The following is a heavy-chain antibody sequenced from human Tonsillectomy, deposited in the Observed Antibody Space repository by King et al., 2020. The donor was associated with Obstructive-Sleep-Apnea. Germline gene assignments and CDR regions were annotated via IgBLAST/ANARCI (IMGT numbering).Heavy chain of an antibody. J-gene: IGHJ6*02. D-gene: IGHD2-15*01. CDR2: ISWNSGRI. CDR1: GFNLDDYA. CDR3: AKDKAANYFYGMDV. Sequence: VQLVESGGGLVQPGRSLRLSCAASGFNLDDYAMHWVRQAPGKGLEWVSGISWNSGRIGYADSVKGRFTISRANAKNSLYLRMNSLRVVDTAFYYCAKDKAANYFYGMDVWAKGPRSPSP. V-gene: IGHV3-9*01.